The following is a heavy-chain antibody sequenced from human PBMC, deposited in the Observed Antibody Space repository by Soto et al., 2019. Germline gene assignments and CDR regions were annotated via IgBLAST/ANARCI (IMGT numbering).Heavy chain of an antibody. D-gene: IGHD1-26*01. J-gene: IGHJ5*02. V-gene: IGHV1-2*06. CDR3: GRDGVGATPLGWFDP. CDR2: INPRSGDT. Sequence: QVQLVQSGAEVKKTGASVKVSCKASGYTFIGYYIHWVRQAPGQGLEWMGRINPRSGDTTYAQKFQGRLTMTRDTSISTAYMELRSLGSDDTAVYYCGRDGVGATPLGWFDPWGQGSLVTVSS. CDR1: GYTFIGYY.